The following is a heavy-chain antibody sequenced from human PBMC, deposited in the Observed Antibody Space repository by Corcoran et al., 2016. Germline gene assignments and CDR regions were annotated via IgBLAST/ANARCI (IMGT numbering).Heavy chain of an antibody. CDR2: IIPIFGTA. CDR1: GGTFSSYA. Sequence: QVQLVQSGAEVKKPGSSVKVSCKASGGTFSSYAISWVRQTPGQGLEWMGGIIPIFGTANYAQKFQGRVTITADESTSTAYMELSSLRSEDTAVYYCSRDRSSTSCLCVVDPWGQGTLVTVSS. V-gene: IGHV1-69*01. CDR3: SRDRSSTSCLCVVDP. J-gene: IGHJ5*02. D-gene: IGHD2-2*01.